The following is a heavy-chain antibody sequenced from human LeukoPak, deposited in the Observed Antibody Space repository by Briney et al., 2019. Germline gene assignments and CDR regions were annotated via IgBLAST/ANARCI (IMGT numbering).Heavy chain of an antibody. J-gene: IGHJ4*02. D-gene: IGHD6-13*01. CDR1: GFTVSSNY. CDR3: ARRPAAAGNPTRRYYFDY. CDR2: INHSGST. V-gene: IGHV4-34*01. Sequence: GSLRLSCAASGFTVSSNYMSWVRQAPGKGLEWIGEINHSGSTNYNPSLKSRVTISVDTSKNQFSLKLSSVTAADTAVYYCARRPAAAGNPTRRYYFDYWGQGTLVAVSS.